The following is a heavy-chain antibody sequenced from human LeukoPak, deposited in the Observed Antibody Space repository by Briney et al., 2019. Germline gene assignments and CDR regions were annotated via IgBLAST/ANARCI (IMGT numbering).Heavy chain of an antibody. Sequence: GRSLRLSCAASGFTFDDYAMHWVRQAPGKGLEWVSGISWNSGSIGYADSVKGRFTISRDNAKNSLYLQMNSLRAEDMALYYCAKDMYSGSYYEGDAFDIWGQGTMVTVSS. CDR1: GFTFDDYA. CDR2: ISWNSGSI. V-gene: IGHV3-9*03. J-gene: IGHJ3*02. CDR3: AKDMYSGSYYEGDAFDI. D-gene: IGHD1-26*01.